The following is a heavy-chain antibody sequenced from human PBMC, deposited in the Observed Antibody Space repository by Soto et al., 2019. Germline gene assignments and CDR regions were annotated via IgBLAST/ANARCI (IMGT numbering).Heavy chain of an antibody. D-gene: IGHD5-12*01. CDR3: ARGGPEMATIGSFDY. Sequence: ASVKVSCKASGYTFTNYYMHWVRQAPGQGLDWMGIINPSGGSTIYAQKFQGRVTMTRDTSTSTVYMELSSLRSEDTAAYYCARGGPEMATIGSFDYWGQGTLVTVSS. J-gene: IGHJ4*02. V-gene: IGHV1-46*01. CDR2: INPSGGST. CDR1: GYTFTNYY.